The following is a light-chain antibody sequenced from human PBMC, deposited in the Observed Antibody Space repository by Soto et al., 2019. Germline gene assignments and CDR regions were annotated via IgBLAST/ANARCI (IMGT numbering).Light chain of an antibody. V-gene: IGLV2-23*01. J-gene: IGLJ1*01. CDR3: CSYAGNSIYV. CDR2: EGS. CDR1: SSDVGSYNL. Sequence: QSALTQPASVSGSPGQSITISCTGTSSDVGSYNLVSWYQQHPGKAPKVMIYEGSKRPSGVSNRFSASKSGTTASLTISGLQAEDEADYYCCSYAGNSIYVFGSRTKLTVL.